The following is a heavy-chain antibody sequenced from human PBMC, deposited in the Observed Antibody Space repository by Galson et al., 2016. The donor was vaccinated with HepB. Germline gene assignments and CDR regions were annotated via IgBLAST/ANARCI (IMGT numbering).Heavy chain of an antibody. J-gene: IGHJ4*02. V-gene: IGHV3-74*01. CDR2: IKRDGTAA. CDR1: GFTFSGYW. D-gene: IGHD2-8*01. CDR3: ASGLVSGTKY. Sequence: CAASGFTFSGYWMHWVRQVPGQGLVWVSRIKRDGTAATYADSVRGRFIISRDNAKNTLYLQMNNLRVDDTALYYCASGLVSGTKYWGQGTLVTVSS.